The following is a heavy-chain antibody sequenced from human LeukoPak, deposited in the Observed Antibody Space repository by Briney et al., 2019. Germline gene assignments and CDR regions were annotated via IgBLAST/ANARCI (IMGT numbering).Heavy chain of an antibody. CDR3: ARDHYNKSWYKY. D-gene: IGHD6-13*01. Sequence: SETLSLTCTVSGGSINSYYWSWIRQPPGKGLEWIGYIFYSGSTNYNPSLKSRVTLSVDTSKDQFSLKLTSVTAADTALYYCARDHYNKSWYKYWGQGTLVTVSS. CDR1: GGSINSYY. J-gene: IGHJ4*02. CDR2: IFYSGST. V-gene: IGHV4-4*08.